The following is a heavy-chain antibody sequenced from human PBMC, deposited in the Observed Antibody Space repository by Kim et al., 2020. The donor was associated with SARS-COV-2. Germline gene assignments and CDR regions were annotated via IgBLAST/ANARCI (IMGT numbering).Heavy chain of an antibody. J-gene: IGHJ4*02. D-gene: IGHD5-12*01. V-gene: IGHV3-23*01. CDR3: AKDRGRKVVSGYEND. Sequence: DSVKGRFTISRDNSKNTLYLQMNSLRAEDTAVYYCAKDRGRKVVSGYENDWGQGTLVTVSS.